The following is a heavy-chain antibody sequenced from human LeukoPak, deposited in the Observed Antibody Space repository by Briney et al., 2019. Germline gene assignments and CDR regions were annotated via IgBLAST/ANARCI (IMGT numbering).Heavy chain of an antibody. CDR3: ARVTGYMIEDYFDY. Sequence: GGTLRLSCAASGFTFSSYGMSWVRQAPGKGLEWASAISGSGGSTYYADSVKGRFTISRDNSKNTLYLQMNSLRAEDTAVYYCARVTGYMIEDYFDYWGQGTLVTVSS. J-gene: IGHJ4*02. D-gene: IGHD3-22*01. CDR1: GFTFSSYG. CDR2: ISGSGGST. V-gene: IGHV3-23*01.